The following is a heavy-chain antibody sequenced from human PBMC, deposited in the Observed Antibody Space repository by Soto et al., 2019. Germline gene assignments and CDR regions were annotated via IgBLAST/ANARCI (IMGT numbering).Heavy chain of an antibody. J-gene: IGHJ4*02. D-gene: IGHD3-16*02. CDR2: INHSGST. CDR3: ARLGLSGLND. CDR1: GGPFSGYY. Sequence: SETLSLTCAVYGGPFSGYYWSWIRQPPGKGLEWIGEINHSGSTNYNPSLKSRVTISVATSKNQFSLKLSSVTAADTAVYCCARLGLSGLNDWGQGTLVTVSS. V-gene: IGHV4-34*01.